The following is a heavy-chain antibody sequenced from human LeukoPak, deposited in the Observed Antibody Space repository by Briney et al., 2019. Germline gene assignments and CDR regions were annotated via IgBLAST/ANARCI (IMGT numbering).Heavy chain of an antibody. CDR2: INAGNGNT. Sequence: ASVKVSCKTSGSTFTTYAIQWVRQAPGQRLEWMGWINAGNGNTKYSQNFQGRVTITRDTSASTAYMELSSLRSEDTAVYYCAREHDFLSGYGMDVWGQGTTVTVSS. V-gene: IGHV1-3*01. CDR3: AREHDFLSGYGMDV. CDR1: GSTFTTYA. J-gene: IGHJ6*02. D-gene: IGHD3-3*01.